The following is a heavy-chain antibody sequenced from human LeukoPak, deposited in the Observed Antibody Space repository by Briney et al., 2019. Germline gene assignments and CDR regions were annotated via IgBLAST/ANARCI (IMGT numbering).Heavy chain of an antibody. J-gene: IGHJ4*02. V-gene: IGHV4-39*07. CDR2: IYYSGST. Sequence: SETLSLACTVSGGSISSSSYYWGWIRQPPGKGLEWIGSIYYSGSTNYNPSLKSRVTMSVDTSKNQFSLKLSSVTAADTAVYYCARESHPQAPFDYWGQGTLVTVSS. CDR1: GGSISSSSYY. CDR3: ARESHPQAPFDY.